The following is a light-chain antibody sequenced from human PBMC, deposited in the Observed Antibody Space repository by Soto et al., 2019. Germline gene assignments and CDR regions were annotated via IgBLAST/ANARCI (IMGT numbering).Light chain of an antibody. CDR2: TAS. Sequence: DIQLTQSPSFLSASVGDRVTITCRASQGVSNYLAWYQQKPGKAPKLLIHTASTLQTGVPSRFSGSGSGTEFTLTISSLQPEDFATYYCQQIPTYPWTFGQGSKVEIK. V-gene: IGKV1-9*01. CDR3: QQIPTYPWT. J-gene: IGKJ1*01. CDR1: QGVSNY.